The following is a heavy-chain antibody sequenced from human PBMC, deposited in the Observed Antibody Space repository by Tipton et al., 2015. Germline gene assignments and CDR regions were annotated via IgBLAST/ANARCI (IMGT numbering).Heavy chain of an antibody. J-gene: IGHJ3*02. CDR3: ARELWSHDAFDI. V-gene: IGHV3-23*01. CDR1: GFTLRSFA. D-gene: IGHD2-21*01. CDR2: ISGSGFST. Sequence: SLRLSCEASGFTLRSFAMTWVRQAPGKRLEWVSAISGSGFSTYYADSVNGRFDISRDNAQKMLYLQMSSLRVDDTAVYFCARELWSHDAFDIWGQGTVVTVSA.